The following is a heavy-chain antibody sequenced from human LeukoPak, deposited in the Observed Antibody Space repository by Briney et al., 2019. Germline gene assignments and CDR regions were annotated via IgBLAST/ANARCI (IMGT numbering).Heavy chain of an antibody. D-gene: IGHD5-12*01. Sequence: SETLSLTCTVSGGSISSYYWSWIRQPPGKGLEWIGYIYYSGSTNYNPSLKSRVTISVDTSKNQFSLKLSSVTAADTAVYYCARAARIVADIYDYWGQGTLVTVSS. CDR3: ARAARIVADIYDY. V-gene: IGHV4-59*12. CDR1: GGSISSYY. J-gene: IGHJ4*02. CDR2: IYYSGST.